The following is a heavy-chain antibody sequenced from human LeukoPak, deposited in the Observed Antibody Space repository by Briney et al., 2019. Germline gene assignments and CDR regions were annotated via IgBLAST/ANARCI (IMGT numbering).Heavy chain of an antibody. Sequence: SETLSLTCSVSGGSFIGYYWSWLPQPAGEGLEWIGRIYTSGNINYNPSLKSRVTMSVDTYKNQFSLKLSSVTAADTAVYYCARGYCSGGSCYSFDYWGQGTLVTVSS. D-gene: IGHD2-15*01. V-gene: IGHV4-4*07. CDR3: ARGYCSGGSCYSFDY. CDR2: IYTSGNI. CDR1: GGSFIGYY. J-gene: IGHJ4*02.